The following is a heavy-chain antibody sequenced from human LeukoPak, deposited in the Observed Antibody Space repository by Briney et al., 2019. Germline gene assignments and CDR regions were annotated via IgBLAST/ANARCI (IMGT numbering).Heavy chain of an antibody. CDR3: ARDGGDLTTHDAIDI. J-gene: IGHJ3*02. Sequence: ASVKVSCKPSGYTFTKYGISWVRQAPGQGLEWMGWITTYNGDTDYAQKFQGRVTMTTDTSTSTAYMELRSLRSDDTAVYYCARDGGDLTTHDAIDIWGQGTMVTVSS. CDR1: GYTFTKYG. D-gene: IGHD1-1*01. CDR2: ITTYNGDT. V-gene: IGHV1-18*01.